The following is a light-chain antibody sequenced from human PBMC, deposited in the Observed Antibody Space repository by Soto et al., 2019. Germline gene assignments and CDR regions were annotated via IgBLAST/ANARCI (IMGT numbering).Light chain of an antibody. J-gene: IGKJ4*01. CDR2: AAS. CDR3: QQSYALVRT. CDR1: QGISTF. Sequence: DIQMTQSPSSLSTSVGDRVTITCRASQGISTFLNWYQQKPGKAPRLLIYAASRLQSGVPARFSGIGVETDFTLTITSLQPEDFGIYYCQQSYALVRTFGRGTKVDIK. V-gene: IGKV1-39*01.